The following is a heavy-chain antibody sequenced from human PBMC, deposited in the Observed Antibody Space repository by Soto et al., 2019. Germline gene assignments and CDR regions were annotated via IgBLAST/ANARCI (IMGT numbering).Heavy chain of an antibody. D-gene: IGHD3-16*01. CDR1: GYTFTTFG. CDR2: ISANNGNT. J-gene: IGHJ4*02. CDR3: ARSAPFDIYTITPVDF. Sequence: QVRLVQSGPEVKKPGASVKVSCKASGYTFTTFGISWVRQAPGQGLEWVGWISANNGNTKYSQKFQGRVSLTTETSASTADMELRSLRSDDTAVYYCARSAPFDIYTITPVDFWGQGTLVTVSS. V-gene: IGHV1-18*01.